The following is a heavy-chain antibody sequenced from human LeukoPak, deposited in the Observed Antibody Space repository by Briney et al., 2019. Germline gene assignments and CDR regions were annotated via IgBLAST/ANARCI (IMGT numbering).Heavy chain of an antibody. CDR3: ARVGMGYDSSGYYYEFDY. V-gene: IGHV3-53*01. D-gene: IGHD3-22*01. CDR2: IYCGGST. J-gene: IGHJ4*01. Sequence: HPGGSLRLSCAASGFTVSSNYMSWVRQAPGKGLEWVSVIYCGGSTYYADSGKGQFTISRDNSKNTLYPQMNSLRAEDTAVYYCARVGMGYDSSGYYYEFDYWGQGTLVTVSS. CDR1: GFTVSSNY.